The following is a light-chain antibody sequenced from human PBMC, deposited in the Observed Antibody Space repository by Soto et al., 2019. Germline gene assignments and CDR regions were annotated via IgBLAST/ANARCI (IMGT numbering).Light chain of an antibody. CDR1: SSDVGGYKY. CDR2: DVS. Sequence: QAVVTQPRSVSGSPGQSVTISCAGTSSDVGGYKYVSWYQQHPGKAPKLMIYDVSKRPSGVPDRFSGSKSGNTASLTISGLQPEDESDFYCCSYTGTYTLVFGTGTKVTVL. CDR3: CSYTGTYTLV. V-gene: IGLV2-11*01. J-gene: IGLJ1*01.